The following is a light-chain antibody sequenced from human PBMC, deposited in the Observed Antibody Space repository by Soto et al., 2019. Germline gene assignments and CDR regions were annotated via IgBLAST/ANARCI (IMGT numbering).Light chain of an antibody. CDR3: KQYGSSRLT. Sequence: EIVLTQSPGTLSFYPGERATLSCRASQSVSSSYLAWYQQKPGQAPRLLIYGAYSRATGIQDRFSGSGSGTDFTLTISRLEPEDFAVYYCKQYGSSRLTFGGGTKVDIK. V-gene: IGKV3-20*01. CDR1: QSVSSSY. J-gene: IGKJ4*01. CDR2: GAY.